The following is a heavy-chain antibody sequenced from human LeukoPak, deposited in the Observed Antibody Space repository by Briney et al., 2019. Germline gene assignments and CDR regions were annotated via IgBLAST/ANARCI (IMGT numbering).Heavy chain of an antibody. J-gene: IGHJ5*02. CDR1: AYSFSIYG. CDR3: ARDLLRSSHLLFP. Sequence: GASVKVSCKASAYSFSIYGIGWVRQAPGQGPEWIGWISAYNGNTDYAQDLQGRVTMTTDTSTSTAYMELRSLRSVDTAVYYCARDLLRSSHLLFPCGQGTLVTVSS. CDR2: ISAYNGNT. D-gene: IGHD6-6*01. V-gene: IGHV1-18*01.